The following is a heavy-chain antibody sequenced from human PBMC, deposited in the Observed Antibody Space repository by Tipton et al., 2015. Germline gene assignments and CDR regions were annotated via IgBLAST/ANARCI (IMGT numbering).Heavy chain of an antibody. J-gene: IGHJ4*02. V-gene: IGHV3-21*01. D-gene: IGHD2-2*01. CDR2: ISSSSSFI. CDR3: ARDLTVPATALDY. Sequence: SLRLSCAASGFTFSTYNMNWVRQAPGKGLEWVSSISSSSSFIYYADSVKGRFTISRDNAKNSLYLQMNSLRAEDTAVYYCARDLTVPATALDYWGQGTLVTASS. CDR1: GFTFSTYN.